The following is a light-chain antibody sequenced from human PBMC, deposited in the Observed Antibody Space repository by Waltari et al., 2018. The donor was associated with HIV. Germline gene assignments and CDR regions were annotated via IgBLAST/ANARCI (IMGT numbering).Light chain of an antibody. J-gene: IGLJ3*02. Sequence: QTAVTQDPSASVSPGQSVMLTCSVASGYFRSPHLVTWLQHTPGKAPHTILYHTDIRSSGVSGRFSGSILGNTAALTISGVQLEDESDYYCVVYMGSSAWVFGGGTKLTVL. CDR3: VVYMGSSAWV. V-gene: IGLV8-61*01. CDR1: SGYFRSPHL. CDR2: HTD.